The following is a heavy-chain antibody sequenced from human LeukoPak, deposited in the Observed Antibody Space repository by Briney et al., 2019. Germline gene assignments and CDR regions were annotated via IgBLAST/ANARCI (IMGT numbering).Heavy chain of an antibody. CDR2: ITPDGSGK. J-gene: IGHJ4*02. CDR3: VMSRIRQPRDN. Sequence: GGSLRLSCAASGFSFKDYWMSWVRQAPGKGLEWVADITPDGSGKTYVDAVKGRFTISRDNAKQSLHLEMDTLTAEDTAVYYCVMSRIRQPRDNWGQGTLVTVSS. D-gene: IGHD1-14*01. V-gene: IGHV3-7*01. CDR1: GFSFKDYW.